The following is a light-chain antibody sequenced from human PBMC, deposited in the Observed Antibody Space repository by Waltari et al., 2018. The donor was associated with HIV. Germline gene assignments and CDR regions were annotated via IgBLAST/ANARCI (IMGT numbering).Light chain of an antibody. CDR1: NIGSKS. J-gene: IGLJ1*01. Sequence: SYVLTKPPSVSVAPGQTARITCGGNNIGSKSVHGYQQQPGQAPVLVIYNVSDRPSGIPERFSGSNSGNTATLTSSRVEAGDEADYYCQVWDSSGDHPGVFGTGTKVTVL. CDR2: NVS. CDR3: QVWDSSGDHPGV. V-gene: IGLV3-21*04.